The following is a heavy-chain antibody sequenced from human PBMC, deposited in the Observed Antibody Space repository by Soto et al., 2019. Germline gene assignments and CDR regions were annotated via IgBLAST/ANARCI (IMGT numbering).Heavy chain of an antibody. CDR1: GFTFSSYG. CDR2: INSDGSST. CDR3: AGERSQYDLWSVYDPDLDV. J-gene: IGHJ6*04. Sequence: EVQLVESGGGLVQPGGSLRLSCAASGFTFSSYGMHWVRQAPGKGLVWVSRINSDGSSTSYADSVKGRFTISRDNAKNALYLNMNSLRAEDTAVYYCAGERSQYDLWSVYDPDLDVWGKGTTVTVSS. D-gene: IGHD3-3*01. V-gene: IGHV3-74*01.